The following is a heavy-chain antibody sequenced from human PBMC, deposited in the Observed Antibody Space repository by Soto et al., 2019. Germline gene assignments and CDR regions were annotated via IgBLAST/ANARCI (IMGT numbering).Heavy chain of an antibody. CDR1: GYNFTTYW. D-gene: IGHD3-16*01. CDR3: AGGGRGGPPWLDF. J-gene: IGHJ5*01. CDR2: IDPIDSYT. V-gene: IGHV5-10-1*01. Sequence: GESLKISCKASGYNFTTYWINWVRRMPGKGLEWMGRIDPIDSYTNYNPSFQGHVTVSADRSINTAYLQWSSLRASDTAMYYCAGGGRGGPPWLDFGGEGALVTFP.